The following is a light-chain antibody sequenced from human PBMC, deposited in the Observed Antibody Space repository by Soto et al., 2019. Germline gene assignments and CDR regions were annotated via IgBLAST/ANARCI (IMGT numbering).Light chain of an antibody. J-gene: IGLJ2*01. V-gene: IGLV2-14*01. CDR1: SSDVGGYNY. Sequence: QSVLTQPASVSGSPGQSITISCTGTSSDVGGYNYVSWYQQHPGKAPKLMIYDVSNRPSGVSNRFSGSKSGNTASLTISGLQAEDEADYYCSSYTSSSTPWRVFGGGTKLTVL. CDR3: SSYTSSSTPWRV. CDR2: DVS.